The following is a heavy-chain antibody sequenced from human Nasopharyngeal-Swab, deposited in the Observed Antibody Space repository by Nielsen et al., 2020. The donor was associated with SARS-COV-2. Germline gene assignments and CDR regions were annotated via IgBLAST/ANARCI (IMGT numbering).Heavy chain of an antibody. J-gene: IGHJ4*02. V-gene: IGHV3-43*01. CDR2: ISWDGGST. D-gene: IGHD2/OR15-2a*01. CDR1: GFTFDDYT. Sequence: GGSLRLSCAASGFTFDDYTMHWVRQAPGKGLEWVSLISWDGGSTYYADSVKGRFTISRDNAKNSLYLHMNSLRAEDTAVYYCARDEILDYWGQGTLVTVSS. CDR3: ARDEILDY.